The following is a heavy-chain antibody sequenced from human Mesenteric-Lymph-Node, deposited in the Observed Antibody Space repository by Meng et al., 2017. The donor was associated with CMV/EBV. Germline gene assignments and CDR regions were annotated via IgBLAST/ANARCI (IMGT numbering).Heavy chain of an antibody. CDR3: ARDISRGSPYYYYGMDV. J-gene: IGHJ6*02. Sequence: GGSLRLSCAASGFTFSSYAMHWVRQAPGKGLEWVAVISYDGSNKYYADSVKGRFTISRDNSKNTLYLQMNSLRAEDTAVYYCARDISRGSPYYYYGMDVWGQGTTVTVSS. D-gene: IGHD1-26*01. V-gene: IGHV3-30*04. CDR1: GFTFSSYA. CDR2: ISYDGSNK.